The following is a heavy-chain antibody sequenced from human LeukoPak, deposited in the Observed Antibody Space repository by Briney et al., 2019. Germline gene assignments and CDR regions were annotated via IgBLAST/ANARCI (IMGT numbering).Heavy chain of an antibody. CDR2: IAGTGGST. Sequence: GGSLRLSCAASGFTFNKYAMNWVRQPPWKGLEWVSSIAGTGGSTYYADSVKARFTISRDNSKNTLYLQMNSLRAEDTAVYYCAKAGYSSGWYAFQNYYSYMDVWGKGTTVTISS. CDR1: GFTFNKYA. D-gene: IGHD6-19*01. J-gene: IGHJ6*03. V-gene: IGHV3-23*01. CDR3: AKAGYSSGWYAFQNYYSYMDV.